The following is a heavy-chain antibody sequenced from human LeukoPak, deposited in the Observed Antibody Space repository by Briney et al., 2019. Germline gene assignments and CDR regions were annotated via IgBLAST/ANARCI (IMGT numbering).Heavy chain of an antibody. J-gene: IGHJ3*01. Sequence: ASVKVSCKASGYTFTDSLLQWVRQAPRQGLEWMGWINPNSGATNFAQKFQGRVTMTTDTSISTAYMEMTSLRSDDTAMFYCARQRGGDAFDFWGQGTMVTVFS. CDR1: GYTFTDSL. D-gene: IGHD6-25*01. CDR3: ARQRGGDAFDF. V-gene: IGHV1-2*02. CDR2: INPNSGAT.